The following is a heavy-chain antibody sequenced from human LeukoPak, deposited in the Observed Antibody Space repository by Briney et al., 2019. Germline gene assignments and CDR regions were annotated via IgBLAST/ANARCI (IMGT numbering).Heavy chain of an antibody. D-gene: IGHD6-19*01. CDR2: IGSSGRTR. CDR1: GFPFRFYE. Sequence: PGGSLRLSCAVSGFPFRFYEINWVRQAPGKGLEWVSNIGSSGRTRYYADSVKGRFSISRDNAKNSLYLQMNSLRVEDTGVYYCALLAVASDFDYWGQGALVTVSS. J-gene: IGHJ4*02. V-gene: IGHV3-48*03. CDR3: ALLAVASDFDY.